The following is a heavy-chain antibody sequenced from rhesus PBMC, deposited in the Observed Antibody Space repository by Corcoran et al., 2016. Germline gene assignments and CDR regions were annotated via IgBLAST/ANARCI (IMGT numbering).Heavy chain of an antibody. V-gene: IGHV5-20*01. Sequence: EVQLVQSGAEVKRPGESLKISCKTSGYSFTSYWISWVRQMPGNGLEWMGAIDPSDSDTRYNPSLQGQVTSSADKSSSTAYLQWSRLKASDTATYYCAKHLQGGIAAAGSYGLDSWGQGVVVTVSS. D-gene: IGHD6-31*01. CDR2: IDPSDSDT. CDR3: AKHLQGGIAAAGSYGLDS. CDR1: GYSFTSYW. J-gene: IGHJ6*01.